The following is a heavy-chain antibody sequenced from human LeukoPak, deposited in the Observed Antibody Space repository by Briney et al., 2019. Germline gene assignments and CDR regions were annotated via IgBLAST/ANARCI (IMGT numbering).Heavy chain of an antibody. CDR2: IYYSGST. Sequence: PGGSLRLSCAASGFTVSSYYMSWVRQAPGKGLEWIGYIYYSGSTSYNPSLKSRVIILVDTSKNQFSLKLSSVTAADTAVYYCARHERDASLDHALDIWGQGTMVTVSS. D-gene: IGHD5-24*01. CDR1: GFTVSSYY. J-gene: IGHJ3*02. V-gene: IGHV4-59*08. CDR3: ARHERDASLDHALDI.